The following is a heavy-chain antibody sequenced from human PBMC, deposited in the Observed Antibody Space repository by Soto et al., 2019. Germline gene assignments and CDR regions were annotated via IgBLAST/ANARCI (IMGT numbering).Heavy chain of an antibody. CDR1: GASISSSSYY. V-gene: IGHV4-39*01. CDR2: IYYSGSS. Sequence: PSETLSLTCTVSGASISSSSYYWGWIRQPPGKGLEWIGSIYYSGSSYYNPSLKSRVTISVDTSKNQFSLKLSSVTAADTAVYYCARVLYSSGWWSWFDPWGQGTLVTVSS. D-gene: IGHD6-19*01. J-gene: IGHJ5*02. CDR3: ARVLYSSGWWSWFDP.